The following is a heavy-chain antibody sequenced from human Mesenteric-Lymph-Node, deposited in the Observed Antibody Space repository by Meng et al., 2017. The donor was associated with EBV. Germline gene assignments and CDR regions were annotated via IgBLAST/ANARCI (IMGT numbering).Heavy chain of an antibody. CDR2: ISYDGSDK. CDR1: GFMFYTYA. Sequence: QLVGFGGGVVQPGRSLSLSCAASGFMFYTYAMHWVRQAPGKGLEWVAVISYDGSDKHFLDSVKGRFSISRDNSKNTLYLEMNSLRAEDTAVYYCARGNPGSNGHFDYWGQGTLVTVSS. V-gene: IGHV3-30*03. J-gene: IGHJ4*02. D-gene: IGHD3-10*01. CDR3: ARGNPGSNGHFDY.